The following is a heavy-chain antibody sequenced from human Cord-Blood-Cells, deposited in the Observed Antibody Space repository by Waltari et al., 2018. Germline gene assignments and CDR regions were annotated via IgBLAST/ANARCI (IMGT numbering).Heavy chain of an antibody. J-gene: IGHJ4*02. CDR2: TYYRSKWYN. CDR1: GDRVSSTSAA. V-gene: IGHV6-1*01. CDR3: ARAGGDIVVVPAALDY. Sequence: QVQLQQSGPGLVKPSQTLSLTCAISGDRVSSTSAAWNWIRQSPSRGLEWLGRTYYRSKWYNDYAVSVKSRITINPDTSKNQFSLQLNSVTPEDTAVYYCARAGGDIVVVPAALDYWGQGTLVTVSS. D-gene: IGHD2-2*01.